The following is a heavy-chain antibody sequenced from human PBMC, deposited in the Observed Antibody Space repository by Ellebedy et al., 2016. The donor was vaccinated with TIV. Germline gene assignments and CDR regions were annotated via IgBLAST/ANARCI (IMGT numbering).Heavy chain of an antibody. CDR3: ARGGGRVLLYSFDM. Sequence: PGGSLRLSCAASAFTFSTYSMNWVRQAPGTGLEWVSYIGSYINIKYYGDSVKGRFTISRDNAKNSLYLEMNSLRAEDTAVYYCARGGGRVLLYSFDMWGQGTMVTVSS. CDR1: AFTFSTYS. J-gene: IGHJ3*02. D-gene: IGHD1-26*01. CDR2: IGSYINIK. V-gene: IGHV3-48*04.